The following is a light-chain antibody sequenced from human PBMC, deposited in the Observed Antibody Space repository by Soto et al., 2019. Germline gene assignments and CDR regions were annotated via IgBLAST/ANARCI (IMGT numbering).Light chain of an antibody. J-gene: IGKJ2*01. CDR2: GAY. CDR1: QSLSSSY. V-gene: IGKV3-20*01. CDR3: LQYASPLYT. Sequence: EIVLTQSPDTLSLSPGERATLSCRASQSLSSSYLAWYQLKPGQAPRLLIYGAYNRATGLPDRFSGSGSGTDFTLTISRLEPEDFAVYFCLQYASPLYTFGQGTKLEI.